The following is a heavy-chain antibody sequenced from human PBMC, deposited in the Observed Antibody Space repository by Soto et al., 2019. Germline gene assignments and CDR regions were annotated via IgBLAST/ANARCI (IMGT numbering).Heavy chain of an antibody. CDR2: ISTSGGST. CDR3: AKDRGTRGRGASYYFDY. D-gene: IGHD3-16*01. J-gene: IGHJ4*02. CDR1: GFTFSSYA. Sequence: GGSLRLSCAASGFTFSSYAMSWVRQAPGKGLEWVSAISTSGGSTYYADSVKGRFTISRDNSKNTLFLQMNSLRAEDTAVYYSAKDRGTRGRGASYYFDYWGQGTLVTVSS. V-gene: IGHV3-23*01.